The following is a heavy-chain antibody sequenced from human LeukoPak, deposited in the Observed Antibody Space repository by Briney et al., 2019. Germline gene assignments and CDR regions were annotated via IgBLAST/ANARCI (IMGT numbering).Heavy chain of an antibody. D-gene: IGHD3-10*01. CDR2: INHSGSN. Sequence: SETLSLTCAVYGGSFSGYYWSWIRQPPGKGLEWIGEINHSGSNNYNPSLKSRVTISVDTSKNQFSLKLSSVTAADTAVYYCARGGVLWFGGLFRNWFDPWGQGTLVTVSS. CDR1: GGSFSGYY. J-gene: IGHJ5*02. CDR3: ARGGVLWFGGLFRNWFDP. V-gene: IGHV4-34*01.